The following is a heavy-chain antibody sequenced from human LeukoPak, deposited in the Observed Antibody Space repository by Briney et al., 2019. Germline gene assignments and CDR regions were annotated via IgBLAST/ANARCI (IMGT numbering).Heavy chain of an antibody. CDR3: ARDLWADLRFDT. CDR1: GGAISSYY. J-gene: IGHJ5*02. CDR2: IYTSGST. V-gene: IGHV4-4*07. Sequence: SETLSLTCTVSGGAISSYYWSWIRQPAGKGLEWIGRIYTSGSTNYNPSLKSRVTMSVDTSKNQFSLKLSSVTAEDTAVYYCARDLWADLRFDTWGQGTLVTVSS. D-gene: IGHD3-16*01.